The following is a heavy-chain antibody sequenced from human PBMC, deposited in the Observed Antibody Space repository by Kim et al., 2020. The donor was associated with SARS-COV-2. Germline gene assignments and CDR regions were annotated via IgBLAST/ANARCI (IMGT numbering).Heavy chain of an antibody. J-gene: IGHJ4*02. CDR3: ARDVGGDC. D-gene: IGHD2-15*01. V-gene: IGHV4-59*01. Sequence: GNTHANPSLKSRDTITVNTTKNQFALEQSSVTAADTAVYYCARDVGGDCWGQGTLVTVSS. CDR2: GNT.